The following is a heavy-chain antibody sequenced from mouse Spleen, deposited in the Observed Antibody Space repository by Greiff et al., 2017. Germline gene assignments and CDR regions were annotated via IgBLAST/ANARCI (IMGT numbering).Heavy chain of an antibody. Sequence: EVNVVESGGGLVKPGGSLKLSCAASGFTFSSYAMSWVRQTPEKRLEWVATISDGGSYTYYPDNVKGRFTISRDNAKNNLYLQMSHLKSEDTAMYYCARDAYYGSSYGYFDVWGTGTTVTVSS. CDR2: ISDGGSYT. D-gene: IGHD1-1*01. CDR1: GFTFSSYA. V-gene: IGHV5-4*01. CDR3: ARDAYYGSSYGYFDV. J-gene: IGHJ1*03.